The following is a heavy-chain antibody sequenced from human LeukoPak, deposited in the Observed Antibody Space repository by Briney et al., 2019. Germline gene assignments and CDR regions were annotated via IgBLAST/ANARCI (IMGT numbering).Heavy chain of an antibody. D-gene: IGHD3-22*01. J-gene: IGHJ6*03. Sequence: PGGSLRLSCAASGFTFSSYEMNWVRQAPGKGLEWVSYISSSGSTIYYADSVKGRFTISRDNSKNTLYLQMNSLRAEDTAVYYCAKAAGLYYYYYYMDVWGKGTTVTVSS. CDR1: GFTFSSYE. CDR2: ISSSGSTI. CDR3: AKAAGLYYYYYYMDV. V-gene: IGHV3-48*03.